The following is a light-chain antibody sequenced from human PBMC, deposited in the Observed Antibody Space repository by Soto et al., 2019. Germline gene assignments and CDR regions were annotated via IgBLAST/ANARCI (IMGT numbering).Light chain of an antibody. CDR3: SSFGGSNHVV. Sequence: QSALTQPPSASGSPGQSVTISCTGTSSDVGGYNYVSWYQQHPGKAPKLIIYEVSERPSGVPDHFSGSKSGNTASLTVSGLQADDEADYYCSSFGGSNHVVFGGGTKLTVL. J-gene: IGLJ2*01. CDR1: SSDVGGYNY. V-gene: IGLV2-8*01. CDR2: EVS.